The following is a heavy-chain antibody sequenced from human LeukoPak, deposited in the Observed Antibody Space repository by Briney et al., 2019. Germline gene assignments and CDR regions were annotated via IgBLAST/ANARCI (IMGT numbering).Heavy chain of an antibody. V-gene: IGHV3-48*03. CDR2: ISSSGSTI. Sequence: PGGSLRLSCAASGFTFSSYEMNWVRQAPGKGLEWVSYISSSGSTIYYADSVKGRFTISRDNAKNSLYLQMNSLRADDTAVYYCAKGEYSSAVDYWGQGTLVTVSS. CDR3: AKGEYSSAVDY. J-gene: IGHJ4*02. D-gene: IGHD6-6*01. CDR1: GFTFSSYE.